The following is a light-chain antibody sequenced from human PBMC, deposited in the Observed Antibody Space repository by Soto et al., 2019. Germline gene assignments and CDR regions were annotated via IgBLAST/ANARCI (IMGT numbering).Light chain of an antibody. V-gene: IGKV3-15*01. CDR1: QSVSTN. CDR3: QKYDNWPRT. J-gene: IGKJ1*01. CDR2: DAS. Sequence: EIVMTQSPATLSVSPGERATLSCRASQSVSTNLAWYQHKPGQAPRLLIYDASTRATGVPARFSGSGSGTEFTLTISSLQSEDFAVYYCQKYDNWPRTFGQGTKV.